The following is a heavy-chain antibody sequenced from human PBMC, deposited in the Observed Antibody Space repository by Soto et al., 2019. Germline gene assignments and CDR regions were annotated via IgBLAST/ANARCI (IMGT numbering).Heavy chain of an antibody. CDR2: IYWDDDK. D-gene: IGHD1-7*01. CDR3: AHTHLTITGTTYWYFDL. V-gene: IGHV2-5*02. CDR1: GFSLSTSGVA. Sequence: QITLKESGPTLVKPTQTLTLTCTFSGFSLSTSGVAVGWIRQPPGKALEWLALIYWDDDKRYSPSLKSRLTITKDTAKNQAVLTMTNMDPVDTATYYSAHTHLTITGTTYWYFDLWGRGTLVTVSS. J-gene: IGHJ2*01.